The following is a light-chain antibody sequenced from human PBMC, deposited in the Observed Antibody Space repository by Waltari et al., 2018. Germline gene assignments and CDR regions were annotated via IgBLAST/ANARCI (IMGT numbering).Light chain of an antibody. Sequence: DIQMTQSPSSLSVSVGDRVTITCRASQDIRDFLAWYQQQPGGVPRLLIYGASTLQSGVTSRFSGSGSGTDFTLTIRSLQPDDVATYYCQTYNHAPLTFGPGTKVEVK. V-gene: IGKV1-27*01. CDR3: QTYNHAPLT. CDR1: QDIRDF. J-gene: IGKJ3*01. CDR2: GAS.